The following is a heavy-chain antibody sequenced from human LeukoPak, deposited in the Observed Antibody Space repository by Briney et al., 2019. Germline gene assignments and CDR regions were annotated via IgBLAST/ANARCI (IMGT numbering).Heavy chain of an antibody. D-gene: IGHD3-22*01. V-gene: IGHV3-23*01. Sequence: PGGSLRLSCAASGFTFSSYAMSWVRQAPGQGLEWVSSISGNGGSKYYADSVKGRFTISRDNSENTLYLQMDTLRAEDTAIYYCTKDPHSNAYYWFGPWGQGTLVTVSS. CDR3: TKDPHSNAYYWFGP. J-gene: IGHJ5*02. CDR2: ISGNGGSK. CDR1: GFTFSSYA.